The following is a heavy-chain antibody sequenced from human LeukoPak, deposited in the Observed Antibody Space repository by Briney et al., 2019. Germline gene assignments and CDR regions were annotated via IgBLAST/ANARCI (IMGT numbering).Heavy chain of an antibody. V-gene: IGHV4-59*12. CDR3: AREGEATTTYNWFGP. Sequence: PSETLSLTCTVSGGSISSYYWSWIRQPPGKGLEWIGYIYYSGSTNYNPSLKSRVTISVDTSKNQFSLKLSSVTAADTAVYYCAREGEATTTYNWFGPWGQGTLVTVSS. CDR2: IYYSGST. CDR1: GGSISSYY. D-gene: IGHD1-26*01. J-gene: IGHJ5*02.